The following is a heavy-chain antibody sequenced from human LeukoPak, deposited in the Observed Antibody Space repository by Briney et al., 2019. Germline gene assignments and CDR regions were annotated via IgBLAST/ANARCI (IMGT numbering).Heavy chain of an antibody. V-gene: IGHV3-74*01. CDR2: INSDGSST. CDR1: GFTVSSNY. Sequence: GGSLRLSCAASGFTVSSNYMSWVRQAPGKGLVWVSRINSDGSSTSHADSVKGRFTISRDNAKNTLYLQMNSLRAEDTAVYYCAREGMWFGESVYYYGMDVWGQGTTVTVSS. CDR3: AREGMWFGESVYYYGMDV. D-gene: IGHD3-10*01. J-gene: IGHJ6*02.